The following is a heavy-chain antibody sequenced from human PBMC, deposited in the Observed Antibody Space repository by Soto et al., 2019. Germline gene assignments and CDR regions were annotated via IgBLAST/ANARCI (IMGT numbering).Heavy chain of an antibody. CDR3: ARANRDGSLPYHHYYGMDV. D-gene: IGHD2-21*02. CDR1: GFTFDDYG. J-gene: IGHJ6*02. V-gene: IGHV3-20*04. Sequence: PGGSLRLSCSASGFTFDDYGLSWVRQAPGKGLEWVSGINWSGGTTAYADSVKGRFTISRDNAKNSLTLQMSSLRAEDTALYYCARANRDGSLPYHHYYGMDVRGPGTTVTLSS. CDR2: INWSGGTT.